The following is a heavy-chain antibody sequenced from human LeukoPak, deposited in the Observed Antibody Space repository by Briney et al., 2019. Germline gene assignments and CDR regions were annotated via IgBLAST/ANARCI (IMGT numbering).Heavy chain of an antibody. CDR2: ISGSGGSR. J-gene: IGHJ4*02. Sequence: GGSLRLSCAASGFTFSSWVRQAPGKGLEWVSTISGSGGSRSYADSAKGRFTISRDNSKNTLYLQMNSLKTEDTAVYYCTTDIAVAGTFFDYWGQGTLVTVSS. CDR3: TTDIAVAGTFFDY. CDR1: GFTFSS. D-gene: IGHD6-19*01. V-gene: IGHV3-23*01.